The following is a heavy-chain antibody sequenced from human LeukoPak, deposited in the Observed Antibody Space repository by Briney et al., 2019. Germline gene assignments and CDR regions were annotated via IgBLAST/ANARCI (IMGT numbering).Heavy chain of an antibody. CDR1: GFTFTSYS. CDR2: ISSSSSYI. D-gene: IGHD6-6*01. J-gene: IGHJ4*02. Sequence: KPGGSLRLSCAASGFTFTSYSMNWVRPAPGKGLEWVSSISSSSSYIYYADSVKGRFTISRDNAKNSLYLQMNSLRAEDTAVYYCAREGDSSSAFDYWGQGTLVAVSS. CDR3: AREGDSSSAFDY. V-gene: IGHV3-21*01.